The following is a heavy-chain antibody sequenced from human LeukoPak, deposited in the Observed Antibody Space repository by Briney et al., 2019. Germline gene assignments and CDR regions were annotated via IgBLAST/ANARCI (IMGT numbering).Heavy chain of an antibody. Sequence: ASVKVSCKASGYTFTSYYIHWVRQAPGQGLEWMGIMNPSGGSTTYAQKFQGRITMTSDTSTSTVYMDLSSLRSEDTAVYYCARDRRIAVAGTPPDYWGQGTLVTVSS. CDR1: GYTFTSYY. V-gene: IGHV1-46*01. CDR2: MNPSGGST. D-gene: IGHD6-19*01. J-gene: IGHJ4*02. CDR3: ARDRRIAVAGTPPDY.